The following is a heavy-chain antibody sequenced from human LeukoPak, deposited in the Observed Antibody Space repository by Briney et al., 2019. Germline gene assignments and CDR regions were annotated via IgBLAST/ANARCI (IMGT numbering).Heavy chain of an antibody. D-gene: IGHD2-2*01. Sequence: PGGSLRLSCAASGFTFSSYSMNWVRQAPGKGLEWVSSISSSSSYIYYADSVKGRFTISRDNAKNSLYLQMNSLRAEDTAVYYCARDKGSSTRYNDYWGQGTLVTVSS. CDR3: ARDKGSSTRYNDY. V-gene: IGHV3-21*01. CDR2: ISSSSSYI. J-gene: IGHJ4*02. CDR1: GFTFSSYS.